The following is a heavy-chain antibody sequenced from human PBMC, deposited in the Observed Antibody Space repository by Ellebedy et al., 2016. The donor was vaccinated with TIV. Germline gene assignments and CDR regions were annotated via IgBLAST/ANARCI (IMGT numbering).Heavy chain of an antibody. Sequence: GESLKISCAAWGFSFSNFWMSWVRQAPGKGLEWVAHIKTDGSETYYVDSVKGRFTISRENAKNALFLQMDGLRAEDTAVYYCARAPGYFDWLLSYYYFDYWGQGTLVTVSS. V-gene: IGHV3-7*01. D-gene: IGHD3-9*01. CDR1: GFSFSNFW. CDR2: IKTDGSET. CDR3: ARAPGYFDWLLSYYYFDY. J-gene: IGHJ4*02.